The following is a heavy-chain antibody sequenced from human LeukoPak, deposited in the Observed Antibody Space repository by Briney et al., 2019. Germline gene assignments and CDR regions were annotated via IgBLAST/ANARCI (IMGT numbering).Heavy chain of an antibody. J-gene: IGHJ4*02. V-gene: IGHV1-3*04. CDR1: GYTFTSYA. D-gene: IGHD2-2*02. CDR3: AREARRSTADIRGPPDY. Sequence: GASVKVSCKASGYTFTSYAMHWVRQAPGQRLEWMGWINTANGNTKYSQKFQGRVTMTRDTSISTAYMELSRLRSDDTAVYYCAREARRSTADIRGPPDYWGQGTLVTVPS. CDR2: INTANGNT.